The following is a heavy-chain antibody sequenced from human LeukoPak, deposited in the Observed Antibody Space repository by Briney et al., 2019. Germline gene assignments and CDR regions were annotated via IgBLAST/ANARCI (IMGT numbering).Heavy chain of an antibody. CDR2: ISGSGDNT. D-gene: IGHD3-9*01. J-gene: IGHJ4*02. CDR3: AKGSGYDTDFDY. V-gene: IGHV3-23*01. CDR1: GFTFSTYV. Sequence: GGSLRLSCAASGFTFSTYVMSWVRQAPGKGLEWVSGISGSGDNTYCADSVRGRFTVSRDNSKNTLYLQMSSLRAEDTAIYYCAKGSGYDTDFDYWGQGTLVTVSS.